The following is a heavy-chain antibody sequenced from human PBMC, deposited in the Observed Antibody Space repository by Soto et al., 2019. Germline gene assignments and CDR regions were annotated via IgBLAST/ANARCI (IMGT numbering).Heavy chain of an antibody. J-gene: IGHJ3*02. D-gene: IGHD2-2*01. Sequence: SVKVSCKASGGTFSSYAISWVRPAPGQGLEWMGGIIPIFGTANYAQKFQGRVTITADESTSTAYMELSSLRSEDTAVYYCAKGQLLHCSSTSCYLGAFDIWGQGTMVTVSS. CDR3: AKGQLLHCSSTSCYLGAFDI. CDR1: GGTFSSYA. CDR2: IIPIFGTA. V-gene: IGHV1-69*13.